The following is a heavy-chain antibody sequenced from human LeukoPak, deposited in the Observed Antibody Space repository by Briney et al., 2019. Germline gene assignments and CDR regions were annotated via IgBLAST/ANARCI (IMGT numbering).Heavy chain of an antibody. D-gene: IGHD6-13*01. CDR2: ISSRSSTI. V-gene: IGHV3-48*01. Sequence: GGSLRLSCAASGFTFSSYSTSWVRQAPGKGLEWVSDISSRSSTIYYADSVKGRFTISRDNAKSSLYLQTNSLRAEDTAVYYCARAGITTTGPLFQHWGQGTLVTVSS. CDR1: GFTFSSYS. CDR3: ARAGITTTGPLFQH. J-gene: IGHJ1*01.